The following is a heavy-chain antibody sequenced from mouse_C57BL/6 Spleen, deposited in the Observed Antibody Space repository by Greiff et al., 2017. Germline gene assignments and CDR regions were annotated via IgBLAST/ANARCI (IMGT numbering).Heavy chain of an antibody. CDR1: GYSFTGYY. Sequence: VTLKVSGPELVKPGASVKLSCKASGYSFTGYYMHWVKQSSEKSLEWIGEINPSTGGTSYNQKFKGKATLTVDKSSSTAYMQLKSLTSEDSAVYYCAKGPNWDEVYAMDYWGQGTSVTVSS. J-gene: IGHJ4*01. D-gene: IGHD4-1*01. CDR2: INPSTGGT. V-gene: IGHV1-43*01. CDR3: AKGPNWDEVYAMDY.